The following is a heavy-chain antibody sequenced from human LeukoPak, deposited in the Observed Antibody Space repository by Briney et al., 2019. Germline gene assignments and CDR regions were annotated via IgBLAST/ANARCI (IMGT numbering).Heavy chain of an antibody. Sequence: GVSLRLSCAASGFTFSNYGMHWVRQAPGKGLEWVAVISYDGSNKYYADSVKGRLTISRDNSKNTLNLEMNSLRPEDTAVYYCAREPNWYFDYWGQGTLVTVSS. CDR1: GFTFSNYG. D-gene: IGHD1-1*01. V-gene: IGHV3-30*03. CDR3: AREPNWYFDY. CDR2: ISYDGSNK. J-gene: IGHJ4*02.